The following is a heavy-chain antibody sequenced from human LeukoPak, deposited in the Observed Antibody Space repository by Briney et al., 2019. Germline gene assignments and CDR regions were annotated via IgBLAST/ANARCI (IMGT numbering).Heavy chain of an antibody. CDR2: ISGTSTAI. CDR3: ARGGGRSYSDAFDI. Sequence: PGGSLRLSCAASGFTFSSSNMHWVRQAPGKGLEWVSFISGTSTAIYYADPVKGRFTISRDIARKSLYLQMNSLRDEDTAVYYCARGGGRSYSDAFDIWGQGTVVTVSS. D-gene: IGHD1-26*01. V-gene: IGHV3-48*02. CDR1: GFTFSSSN. J-gene: IGHJ3*02.